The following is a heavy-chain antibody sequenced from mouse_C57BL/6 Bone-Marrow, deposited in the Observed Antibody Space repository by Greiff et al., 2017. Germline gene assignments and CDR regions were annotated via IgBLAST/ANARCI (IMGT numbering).Heavy chain of an antibody. Sequence: QVQLKESGAELVKPGASVKISCKASGYAFSSYWMNWVKQRPGKGLEWIGQIYPGDGDTNYNGKFKGKATLTVDKSSCTSYMQLSSPTSEHSAVYFCARSGEGYGNYFDYWGQGTTLTVSS. J-gene: IGHJ2*01. V-gene: IGHV1-80*01. D-gene: IGHD2-1*01. CDR3: ARSGEGYGNYFDY. CDR1: GYAFSSYW. CDR2: IYPGDGDT.